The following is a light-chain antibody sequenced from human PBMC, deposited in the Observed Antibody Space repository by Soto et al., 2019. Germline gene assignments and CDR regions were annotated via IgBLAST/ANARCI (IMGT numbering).Light chain of an antibody. CDR2: TAS. J-gene: IGKJ1*01. CDR3: QQANSFPPWT. CDR1: QDISNW. Sequence: DIQMTQSPSSVSASVGDSVTITCRASQDISNWLAWYQQKPGKAPKLLIYTASSLQSGVPSRFSGGGSGTDFTLTISGLQPEDFATYYCQQANSFPPWTFGQGTKVEIK. V-gene: IGKV1-12*01.